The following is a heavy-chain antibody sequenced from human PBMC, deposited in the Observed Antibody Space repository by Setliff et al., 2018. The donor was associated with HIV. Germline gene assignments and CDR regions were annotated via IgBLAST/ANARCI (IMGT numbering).Heavy chain of an antibody. CDR2: IDSSGPT. CDR3: ARDRHSSGLGSYGP. J-gene: IGHJ5*02. V-gene: IGHV4-4*07. Sequence: KPSETLSLTRTIAGGSFGVYRWSWIRQSAGRGLEWIGRIDSSGPTDYKPSLKGRVAISVDTSRNQFSLRVTSVTAADTAVYFCARDRHSSGLGSYGPWGPGMLVTVSS. D-gene: IGHD3-10*01. CDR1: GGSFGVYR.